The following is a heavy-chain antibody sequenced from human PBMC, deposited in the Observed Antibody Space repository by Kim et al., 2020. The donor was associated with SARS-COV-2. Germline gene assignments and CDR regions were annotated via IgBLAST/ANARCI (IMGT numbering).Heavy chain of an antibody. CDR1: GYSFTSYW. CDR3: ARRGVGVRGYYYGMDV. CDR2: IDPSDSYT. J-gene: IGHJ6*02. D-gene: IGHD3-10*01. V-gene: IGHV5-10-1*01. Sequence: GESLKISCKGSGYSFTSYWISWVRQMPGKGLEWMGRIDPSDSYTNYSPSFQGHVTISADKSISTAYLQWSSLKASDTAMYYCARRGVGVRGYYYGMDVWGQGTTVTVSS.